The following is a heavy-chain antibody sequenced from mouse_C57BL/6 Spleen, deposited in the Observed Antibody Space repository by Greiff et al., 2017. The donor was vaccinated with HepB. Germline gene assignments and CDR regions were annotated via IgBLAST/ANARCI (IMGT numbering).Heavy chain of an antibody. CDR2: IYPGDGDT. Sequence: VQLQESGPELVKPGASVKISCKASGYAFSSSWMNWVKQRPGKGLEWIGRIYPGDGDTNYNGKFKGKATLTADKSSSTAYMQLSSLTSEDSAVYFCARDYGSGLYAMDYWGQGTSVTVSS. D-gene: IGHD1-1*01. CDR1: GYAFSSSW. V-gene: IGHV1-82*01. J-gene: IGHJ4*01. CDR3: ARDYGSGLYAMDY.